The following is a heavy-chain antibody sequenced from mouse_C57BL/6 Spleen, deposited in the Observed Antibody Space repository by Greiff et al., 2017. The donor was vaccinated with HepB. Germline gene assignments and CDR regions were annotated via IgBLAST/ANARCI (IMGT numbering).Heavy chain of an antibody. D-gene: IGHD1-1*01. Sequence: LVESGPELVRPGASVKISCKAPGYTFTSHWMQWVRQRPGQGLEWIGEIFPGRGSTYYNEKFKGKATLTVDTSSSTAYMQLSSLTSEDSAVYFCARPITTVVDYAMDYWGQGTSVTVSS. CDR1: GYTFTSHW. V-gene: IGHV1-56*01. J-gene: IGHJ4*01. CDR3: ARPITTVVDYAMDY. CDR2: IFPGRGST.